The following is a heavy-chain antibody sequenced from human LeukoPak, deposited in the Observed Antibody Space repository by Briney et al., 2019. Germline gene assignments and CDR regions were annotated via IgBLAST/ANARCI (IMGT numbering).Heavy chain of an antibody. J-gene: IGHJ4*02. CDR1: GFTFSSYS. CDR2: ISSSSSYI. V-gene: IGHV3-21*01. Sequence: GGSLRLSCAASGFTFSSYSMNWVRQAPGKGLEWVSSISSSSSYIYYADSVKGRFTISRDNAKNSLYLQMNSLRAEDTAVYYCARDLASGRWNGIDYWGQGTLVTVPS. D-gene: IGHD1-1*01. CDR3: ARDLASGRWNGIDY.